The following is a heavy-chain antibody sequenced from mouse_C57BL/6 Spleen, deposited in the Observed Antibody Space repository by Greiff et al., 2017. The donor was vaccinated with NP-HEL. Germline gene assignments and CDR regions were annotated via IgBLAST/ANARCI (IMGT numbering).Heavy chain of an antibody. Sequence: VKLVESGPGLVQPSQSLSITCTVSGFSLTSYGVHWVRQSPGKGLEWLGVIWRGGSTDYNAAFMSRLSITKDNSTSQVFFKINSRQADDTAIYYCAKNLGDYGSIPWFAYWGQGTLVTVSA. D-gene: IGHD1-1*01. CDR1: GFSLTSYG. CDR2: IWRGGST. CDR3: AKNLGDYGSIPWFAY. V-gene: IGHV2-5*01. J-gene: IGHJ3*01.